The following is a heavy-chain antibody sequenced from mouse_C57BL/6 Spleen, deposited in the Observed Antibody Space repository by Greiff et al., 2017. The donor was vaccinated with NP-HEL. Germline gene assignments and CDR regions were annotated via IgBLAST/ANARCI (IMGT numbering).Heavy chain of an antibody. J-gene: IGHJ4*01. CDR2: ISSGGDYI. CDR1: GFTFSSYA. D-gene: IGHD2-5*01. Sequence: EVQVVESGEGLVKPGGSLKLSCAASGFTFSSYAMSWVRQTPEKRLEWVAYISSGGDYIYYADTVKGRFTISRDNARNTLYLQMSSLKSEDTAMYYCTRGPSYYSNLYAMDYWGQGTSVTVSS. V-gene: IGHV5-9-1*02. CDR3: TRGPSYYSNLYAMDY.